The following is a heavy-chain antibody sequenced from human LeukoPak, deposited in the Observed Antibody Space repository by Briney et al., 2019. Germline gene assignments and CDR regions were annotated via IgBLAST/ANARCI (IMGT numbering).Heavy chain of an antibody. D-gene: IGHD6-6*01. Sequence: GGSLRLSCAASGFTFSSYGMHWVSQAPGKGLEWVAVISYGGSNKYYADSVKGRFTISRDNSKNTLYLQMNSLRAEGTAVYYCARDIGSSMWGQGTLVTVSS. CDR1: GFTFSSYG. CDR3: ARDIGSSM. J-gene: IGHJ4*02. V-gene: IGHV3-30*03. CDR2: ISYGGSNK.